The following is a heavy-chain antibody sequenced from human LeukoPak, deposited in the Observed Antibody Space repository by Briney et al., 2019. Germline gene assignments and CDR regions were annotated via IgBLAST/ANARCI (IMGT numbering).Heavy chain of an antibody. CDR2: IYSGGST. CDR1: GFTVSSNC. D-gene: IGHD3-10*01. J-gene: IGHJ4*02. Sequence: GGSLRLSCAASGFTVSSNCMSWVRQAPGKGLEWVSVIYSGGSTYYADSVKGRFTISRDNSKNTLYLQMNSLRAEDTAVYYCATWFGELLSDYFDYWGQGTLVTVSS. V-gene: IGHV3-53*01. CDR3: ATWFGELLSDYFDY.